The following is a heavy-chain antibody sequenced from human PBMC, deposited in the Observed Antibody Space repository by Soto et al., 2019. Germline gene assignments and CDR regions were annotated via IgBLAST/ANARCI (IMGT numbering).Heavy chain of an antibody. CDR2: IIPIFGTA. D-gene: IGHD6-19*01. CDR3: AREGLAVAGYYYYYGMDV. V-gene: IGHV1-69*13. Sequence: SVKVSCKASGGTFSSYAISWVRQAPGQGLEWMGGIIPIFGTANYAQKFQGRVTITADESTSTAYMELSSLRSEDTAVYYCAREGLAVAGYYYYYGMDVWGQGTTVTVPS. J-gene: IGHJ6*02. CDR1: GGTFSSYA.